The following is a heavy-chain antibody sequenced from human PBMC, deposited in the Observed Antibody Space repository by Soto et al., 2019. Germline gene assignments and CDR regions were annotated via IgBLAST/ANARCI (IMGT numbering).Heavy chain of an antibody. V-gene: IGHV3-33*01. CDR2: IWYDGSNK. Sequence: QVQLVESGGGVVQPGRSLRLSCAASGFTFSSYGMHWVRQAPGKGLEWVAVIWYDGSNKYYADSVKGRFTISRDNSKNTLYLQMTSLRAEDTAVYYCARAKGNDCGDYKNWFDPWGQGTLVTVSS. J-gene: IGHJ5*02. CDR1: GFTFSSYG. CDR3: ARAKGNDCGDYKNWFDP. D-gene: IGHD4-17*01.